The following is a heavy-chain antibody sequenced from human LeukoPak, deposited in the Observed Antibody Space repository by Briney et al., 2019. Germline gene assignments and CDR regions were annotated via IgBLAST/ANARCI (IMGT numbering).Heavy chain of an antibody. CDR3: ARDRLSTPGYFPF. Sequence: PSETLSLTCTVSGGSISSTYWSWIRQPPGKGLEWIGYIYYSGSTNYNPSLKSRVTISVDTSKNQFSLNLSSVTAAVTAVYYCARDRLSTPGYFPFWPRGPLVTVSS. V-gene: IGHV4-59*01. CDR1: GGSISSTY. CDR2: IYYSGST. D-gene: IGHD7-27*01. J-gene: IGHJ4*02.